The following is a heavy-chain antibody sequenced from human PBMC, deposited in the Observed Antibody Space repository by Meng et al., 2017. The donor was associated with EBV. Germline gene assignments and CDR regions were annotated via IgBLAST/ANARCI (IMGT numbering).Heavy chain of an antibody. CDR1: GYTFTGYY. CDR2: INPNSGGT. V-gene: IGHV1-2*06. J-gene: IGHJ4*02. Sequence: VQRVQSGGEVKKPGASVKVSCKASGYTFTGYYMHWVRQAPGQGLEWMGRINPNSGGTNYAQKFQGRVTMTRDTSISTAYMELSRLRSDDTAVYYCARVGIAVAGTGDYWGQGTLVTASS. D-gene: IGHD6-19*01. CDR3: ARVGIAVAGTGDY.